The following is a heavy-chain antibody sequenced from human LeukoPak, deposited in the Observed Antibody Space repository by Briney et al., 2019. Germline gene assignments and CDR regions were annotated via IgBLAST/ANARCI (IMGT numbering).Heavy chain of an antibody. CDR1: GGSFSGYY. D-gene: IGHD3-10*01. CDR2: INHSGST. V-gene: IGHV4-34*01. J-gene: IGHJ4*02. CDR3: ASRRGHFDY. Sequence: PSETLSLTCAVYGGSFSGYYWSWIRQPPGKGLEWIGEINHSGSTNYNPSLKSRVTISVDTSKNQFSLRLSSVTAADTAVYYCASRRGHFDYWGQGTLVTVSS.